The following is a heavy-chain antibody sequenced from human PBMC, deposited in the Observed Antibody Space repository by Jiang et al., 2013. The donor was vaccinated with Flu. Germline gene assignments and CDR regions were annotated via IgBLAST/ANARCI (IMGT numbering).Heavy chain of an antibody. Sequence: KGRFTISRDNAKNSLYLQMNSLRVEDTALYYCAKDRYSYGYLDYWGQGTLVTVSS. J-gene: IGHJ4*02. CDR3: AKDRYSYGYLDY. D-gene: IGHD5-18*01. V-gene: IGHV3-9*01.